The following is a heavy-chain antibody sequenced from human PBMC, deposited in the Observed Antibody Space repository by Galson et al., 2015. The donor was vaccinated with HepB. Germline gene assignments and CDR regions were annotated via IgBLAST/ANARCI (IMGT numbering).Heavy chain of an antibody. CDR3: ARDRSNHDF. V-gene: IGHV1-46*01. J-gene: IGHJ4*02. D-gene: IGHD1-14*01. CDR1: GYTFTSYY. Sequence: SVKVSCKASGYTFTSYYMHWVRQAPGQGLEWMGIINPSGGSTSYAQKFQGRVTMTRDTSTSAVYMELRSLTSDDTAVYYCARDRSNHDFWGQGTLVTVSS. CDR2: INPSGGST.